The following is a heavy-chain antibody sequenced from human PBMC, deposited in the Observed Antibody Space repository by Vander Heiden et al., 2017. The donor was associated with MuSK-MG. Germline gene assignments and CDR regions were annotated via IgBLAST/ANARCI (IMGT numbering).Heavy chain of an antibody. Sequence: QEQLVDSGGGVVQPGQSLRLSCAASGFTFRNYPIHWVRQAPGKGLEWVALISYDGVNTYYTHSVKGRFTLSRDNSKNVLFLQLDSLRPEDTALYFCTRDRGGGLRYDASDIWGQGTMVTVSS. CDR1: GFTFRNYP. D-gene: IGHD3-16*01. CDR2: ISYDGVNT. J-gene: IGHJ3*02. V-gene: IGHV3-30*04. CDR3: TRDRGGGLRYDASDI.